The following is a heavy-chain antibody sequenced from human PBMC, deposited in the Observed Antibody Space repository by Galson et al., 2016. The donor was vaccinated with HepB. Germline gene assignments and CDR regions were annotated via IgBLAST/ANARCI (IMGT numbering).Heavy chain of an antibody. Sequence: SVKVSCKASGGTFSTYAINWVRQAPGQGLEWMGGIIPILGILNYAQRFQGRVTISADKSTDTAYMEPSRLRTEDTAEYYCARDGTGTTFSDFDYWGQGTLVTVSS. CDR3: ARDGTGTTFSDFDY. V-gene: IGHV1-69*10. J-gene: IGHJ4*02. CDR1: GGTFSTYA. D-gene: IGHD1-14*01. CDR2: IIPILGIL.